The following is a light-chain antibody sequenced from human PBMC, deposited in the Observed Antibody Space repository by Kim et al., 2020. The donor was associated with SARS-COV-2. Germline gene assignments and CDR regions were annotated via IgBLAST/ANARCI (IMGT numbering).Light chain of an antibody. CDR3: QQYYSTPPT. CDR2: WAS. J-gene: IGKJ2*01. Sequence: RATINCKSSQNIFYSSNNKNFLAWYQQKPGQPPKLLIYWASTRESGVPDRFSGSGSGADFTLSISSLQAEDVAVYYCQQYYSTPPTFGQGTKLEI. CDR1: QNIFYSSNNKNF. V-gene: IGKV4-1*01.